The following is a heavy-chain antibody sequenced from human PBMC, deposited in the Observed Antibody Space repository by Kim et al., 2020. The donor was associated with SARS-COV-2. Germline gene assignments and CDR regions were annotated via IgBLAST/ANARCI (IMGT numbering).Heavy chain of an antibody. Sequence: SETLSLTCTVCGGSISSGGYYWSWIRQHPGKGLEWIGYIYYSGSTYYNPSLKSRVTISVDTSKNQFSLKLSSVTAADTAVYYCAREWRSGYFPGYFDLWGRGTLVTVSS. CDR1: GGSISSGGYY. D-gene: IGHD3-22*01. CDR2: IYYSGST. J-gene: IGHJ2*01. V-gene: IGHV4-31*03. CDR3: AREWRSGYFPGYFDL.